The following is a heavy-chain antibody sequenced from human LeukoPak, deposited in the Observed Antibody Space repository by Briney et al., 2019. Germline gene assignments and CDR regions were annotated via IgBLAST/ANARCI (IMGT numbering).Heavy chain of an antibody. V-gene: IGHV4-34*01. J-gene: IGHJ6*03. CDR1: GGSFSGYY. CDR2: INHSVST. D-gene: IGHD6-19*01. Sequence: SETLSLTCAVYGGSFSGYYWSWIRQPPGKGLEWIGEINHSVSTNYNPSLKIRVTISVDTSKNRFSLKLSSVTAADTAVYYCARGRGYSSGWIQQMNYYYYYMDVWGKGTTVTVSS. CDR3: ARGRGYSSGWIQQMNYYYYYMDV.